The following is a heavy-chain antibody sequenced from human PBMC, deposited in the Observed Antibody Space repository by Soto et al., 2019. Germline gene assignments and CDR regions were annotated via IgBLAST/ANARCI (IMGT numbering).Heavy chain of an antibody. CDR2: INQDGSGK. Sequence: EVQLVESGGGLVQPGGSLRLSCVVSGFTFSSYWMSWVRQSPEKGLEWVANINQDGSGKYHVGSVKGRFTISRDNAKNALYPQMDSLRDEDTAVYYCARVPLVASRYYFDFGGQGTLVTVSS. J-gene: IGHJ4*02. D-gene: IGHD3-16*02. CDR3: ARVPLVASRYYFDF. CDR1: GFTFSSYW. V-gene: IGHV3-7*01.